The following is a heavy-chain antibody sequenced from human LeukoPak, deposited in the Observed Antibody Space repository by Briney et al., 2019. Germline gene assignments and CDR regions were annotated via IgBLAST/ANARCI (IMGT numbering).Heavy chain of an antibody. J-gene: IGHJ3*02. CDR3: ARGLSSGWHAFDI. Sequence: GGSLRLSCAGSGLIFNNYAMHWVRQPPGKGLEWVSGISWNSGSIDYADSVKGRFTISRDNSKNTLYLQMNSLRAEDTAVYYCARGLSSGWHAFDIWGQGTMVTVSS. D-gene: IGHD6-19*01. CDR1: GLIFNNYA. CDR2: ISWNSGSI. V-gene: IGHV3-9*01.